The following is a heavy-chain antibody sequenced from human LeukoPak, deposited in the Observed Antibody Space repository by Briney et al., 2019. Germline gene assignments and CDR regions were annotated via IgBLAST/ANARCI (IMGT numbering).Heavy chain of an antibody. CDR1: GYTCTGYY. CDR2: INPNSGGT. CDR3: ARDPTIAVAGNPPDY. V-gene: IGHV1-2*02. D-gene: IGHD6-19*01. Sequence: GASVKVSCKASGYTCTGYYMHWVRQAPGQGLEWMGWINPNSGGTNYAQKFQGRVTMTRDTSISTAYMELSRLRSDDTAVYYCARDPTIAVAGNPPDYWGQGTLVTVSS. J-gene: IGHJ4*02.